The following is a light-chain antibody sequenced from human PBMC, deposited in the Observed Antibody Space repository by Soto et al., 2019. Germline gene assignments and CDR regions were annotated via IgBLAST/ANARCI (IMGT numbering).Light chain of an antibody. J-gene: IGLJ2*01. Sequence: QSVLTQPPSASGTPGQRVAISCSGGSSDIGTNPVNWYLHLPGAAPKLLIYRDNQRPSGVPDRLSGSKSGTSASLTISGLQSEDEADYFCSAWDDSIYGPVFGGGTKLTVL. CDR2: RDN. V-gene: IGLV1-44*01. CDR3: SAWDDSIYGPV. CDR1: SSDIGTNP.